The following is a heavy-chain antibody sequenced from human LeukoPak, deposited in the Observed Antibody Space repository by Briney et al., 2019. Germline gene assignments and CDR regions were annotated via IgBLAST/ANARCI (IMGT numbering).Heavy chain of an antibody. Sequence: SETLSLTCTVSGGSISSSSYYWGWIRQPPGKGLEWIGSIYYSGSTYYNPSLKSRVTISVDTSKNQFSLKLSSVTAADTAVYYCARDAPSEWLHYFDYWGQGTLVTVSS. J-gene: IGHJ4*02. CDR1: GGSISSSSYY. CDR2: IYYSGST. D-gene: IGHD3-3*01. V-gene: IGHV4-39*07. CDR3: ARDAPSEWLHYFDY.